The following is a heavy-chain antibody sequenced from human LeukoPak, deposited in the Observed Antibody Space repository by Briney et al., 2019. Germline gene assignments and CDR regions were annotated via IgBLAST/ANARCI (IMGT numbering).Heavy chain of an antibody. CDR2: IYSGGNT. Sequence: GGSLRLSCAASGLTVSSNCMSWVRQAPGKGLEWVSFIYSGGNTYYADSVKGRFTISRDNAKNSLYLQMNSLRAEDTAMYYCARRATTERGHSYGLDFWGQGTLVTVSS. V-gene: IGHV3-53*01. CDR3: ARRATTERGHSYGLDF. J-gene: IGHJ4*02. CDR1: GLTVSSNC. D-gene: IGHD5-18*01.